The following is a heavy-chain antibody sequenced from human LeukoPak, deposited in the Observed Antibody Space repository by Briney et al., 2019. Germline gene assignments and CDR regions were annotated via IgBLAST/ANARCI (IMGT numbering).Heavy chain of an antibody. CDR2: FDPEDGET. D-gene: IGHD6-13*01. Sequence: GASVKVSCKVSGYTLTELSMHWVRQAPGKGLEWMGGFDPEDGETIYAQKFQGRVTMTEDTSTDTAYMELSSLRSEDTAVYYCATCGYSPFAHTNWFDPWGQGTLVTVSS. CDR1: GYTLTELS. V-gene: IGHV1-24*01. CDR3: ATCGYSPFAHTNWFDP. J-gene: IGHJ5*02.